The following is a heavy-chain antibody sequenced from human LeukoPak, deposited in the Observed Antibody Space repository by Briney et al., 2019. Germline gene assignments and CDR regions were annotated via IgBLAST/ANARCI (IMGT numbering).Heavy chain of an antibody. CDR1: GGSINSGSYF. Sequence: SETLSLTCTVSGGSINSGSYFWNWIRQPAGKGLEWIERIHVSGNINNNPSLKSRDTMSIDTSKNQFSLNLRSVTAADTAVYYCARERYSSRGVYGMDVWGQGTTVTVSS. CDR2: IHVSGNI. CDR3: ARERYSSRGVYGMDV. J-gene: IGHJ6*02. V-gene: IGHV4-61*10. D-gene: IGHD6-13*01.